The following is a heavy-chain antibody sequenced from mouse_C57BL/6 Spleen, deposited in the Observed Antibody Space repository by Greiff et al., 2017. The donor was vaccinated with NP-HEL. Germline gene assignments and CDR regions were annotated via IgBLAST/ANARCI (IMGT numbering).Heavy chain of an antibody. CDR1: GFTFKNTS. V-gene: IGHV14-3*01. J-gene: IGHJ4*01. CDR3: ARWGDYYGSSPYYAMDY. Sequence: VQLQQSVAELVRPGASVKLSCTASGFTFKNTSMYWVKQRPEQGLEWIGRIDPANGYTKYAPNVQGTVTITADTSSNTAYLQIRSLTSEDTAIYYCARWGDYYGSSPYYAMDYWGQGTSVTVSS. D-gene: IGHD1-1*01. CDR2: IDPANGYT.